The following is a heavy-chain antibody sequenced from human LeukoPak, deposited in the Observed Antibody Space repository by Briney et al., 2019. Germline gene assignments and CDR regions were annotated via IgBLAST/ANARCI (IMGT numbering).Heavy chain of an antibody. Sequence: PGGSLRLSCAASGFTFSSYAMSWVRQAPGKGLEWVSVIYSGGSTYYADSVKGRFTISRDNSKNTLYLQMNSLRAEDTAVYYCARTNSGVYYYDYWGQGTLVTVSS. J-gene: IGHJ4*02. CDR2: IYSGGST. CDR3: ARTNSGVYYYDY. D-gene: IGHD3-22*01. V-gene: IGHV3-66*01. CDR1: GFTFSSYA.